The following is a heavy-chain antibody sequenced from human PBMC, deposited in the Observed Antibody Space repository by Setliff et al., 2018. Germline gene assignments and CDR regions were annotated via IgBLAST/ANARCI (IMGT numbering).Heavy chain of an antibody. Sequence: ASVKVSCKVSGYTFTGYYMHWVRQAPGQGLEWMGWINPNSGGTNYAQKFQGWVTMTRDTSISTAYMELSRLRSDDTAVYYCARVYTLTIPPDYWGQGTLVTVSS. V-gene: IGHV1-2*04. CDR3: ARVYTLTIPPDY. J-gene: IGHJ4*02. CDR2: INPNSGGT. D-gene: IGHD4-17*01. CDR1: GYTFTGYY.